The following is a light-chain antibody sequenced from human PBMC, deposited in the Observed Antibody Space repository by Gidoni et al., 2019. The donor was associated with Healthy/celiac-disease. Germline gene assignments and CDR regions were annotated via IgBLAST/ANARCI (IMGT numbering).Light chain of an antibody. V-gene: IGLV3-1*01. Sequence: SYELTQPPSVSVSPGQTASITCSGDKLGDKYACWYQQKPGQSPVLVIYQDSELPSGIPERFSGSNSGNTATLTISGTQAMDEADYYCQAWDSSTVVFGGGTKLTVL. J-gene: IGLJ2*01. CDR2: QDS. CDR3: QAWDSSTVV. CDR1: KLGDKY.